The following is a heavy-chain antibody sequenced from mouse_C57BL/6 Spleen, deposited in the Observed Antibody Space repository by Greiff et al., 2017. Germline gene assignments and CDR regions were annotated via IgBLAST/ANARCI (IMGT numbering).Heavy chain of an antibody. D-gene: IGHD2-3*01. Sequence: VKLMESGAELARPGASVKMSCKASGYTFTSYTMHWVKQRPGQGLEWIGYINPSSGYTKYNQKFKDKATLTADKSSSTAYMQLSSLTSEDSAVYYCARSGIYDGYYGYFDYWGQGTTLTVSS. CDR1: GYTFTSYT. CDR2: INPSSGYT. J-gene: IGHJ2*01. CDR3: ARSGIYDGYYGYFDY. V-gene: IGHV1-4*01.